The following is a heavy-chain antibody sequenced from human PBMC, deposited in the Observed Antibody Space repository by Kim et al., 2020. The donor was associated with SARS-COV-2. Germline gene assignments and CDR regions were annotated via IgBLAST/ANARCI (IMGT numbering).Heavy chain of an antibody. J-gene: IGHJ4*02. D-gene: IGHD6-19*01. CDR3: ARVVAVAEGNFDY. V-gene: IGHV1-18*01. Sequence: EQKLQGRVTMTTDTSTSTAYMELRSLRSDDTAVYYCARVVAVAEGNFDYWGQGTLVTVSS.